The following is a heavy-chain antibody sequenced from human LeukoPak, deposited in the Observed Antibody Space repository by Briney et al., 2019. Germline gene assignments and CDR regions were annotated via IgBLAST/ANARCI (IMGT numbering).Heavy chain of an antibody. CDR2: ISASGATI. J-gene: IGHJ4*02. CDR1: GFTFSSYA. Sequence: QTGGSLRLSCAASGFTFSSYAMSWVRQAPGKGLEWVSVISASGATIYYADSVKGRFTISRDNSKNTLYLQMNSLRAEDTAVYYCAKGAYDYIEIAYFDYWGQGSLVTVSS. D-gene: IGHD5-12*01. V-gene: IGHV3-23*01. CDR3: AKGAYDYIEIAYFDY.